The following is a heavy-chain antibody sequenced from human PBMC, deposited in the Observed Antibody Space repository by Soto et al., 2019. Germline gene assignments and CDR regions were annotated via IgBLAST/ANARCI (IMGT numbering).Heavy chain of an antibody. D-gene: IGHD3-10*01. J-gene: IGHJ6*02. CDR3: ARRVGGHDYYYYGMDV. V-gene: IGHV1-69*02. CDR2: IIPILGIA. CDR1: GGTFSSYT. Sequence: GPSVKVPCKASGGTFSSYTISWVRQAPGQGLEWMGRIIPILGIANYAQKFQGRVTITADESTSTAYMELSSLRSEDTAVYYCARRVGGHDYYYYGMDVWGQGTTVTVSS.